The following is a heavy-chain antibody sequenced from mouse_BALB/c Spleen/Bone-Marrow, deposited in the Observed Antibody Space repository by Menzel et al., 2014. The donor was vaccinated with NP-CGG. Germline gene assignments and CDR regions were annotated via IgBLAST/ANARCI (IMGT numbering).Heavy chain of an antibody. Sequence: EVMLVESGGGLVQPGGSRKLSCAASGFTFSDYGMAWVRLSPGKGPEWVAFISSLAYSIYYADTVTGRFTISRENAKNTLYLEMSSLGSEDTAMYYCARGQGATGAMDYWGQGTSVTVSS. CDR3: ARGQGATGAMDY. D-gene: IGHD3-1*01. V-gene: IGHV5-15*02. J-gene: IGHJ4*01. CDR2: ISSLAYSI. CDR1: GFTFSDYG.